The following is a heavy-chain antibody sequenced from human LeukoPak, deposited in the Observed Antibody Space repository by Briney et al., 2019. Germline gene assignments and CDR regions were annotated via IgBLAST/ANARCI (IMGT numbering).Heavy chain of an antibody. J-gene: IGHJ4*02. V-gene: IGHV3-23*01. CDR2: ISGSGGST. D-gene: IGHD6-19*01. CDR3: AKSREWLVLGSIDY. CDR1: GFTFSSYA. Sequence: GGSLRLSRAASGFTFSSYAMSWVRQAPGKGLEWVSAISGSGGSTYYADSVKGRFTISRDNSKNTLYLQMNSLRAEDTAVYYCAKSREWLVLGSIDYWGQGTLVTVSS.